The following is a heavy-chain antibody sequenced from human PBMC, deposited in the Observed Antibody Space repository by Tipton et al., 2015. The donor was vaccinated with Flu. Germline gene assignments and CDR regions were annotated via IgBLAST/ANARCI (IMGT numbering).Heavy chain of an antibody. V-gene: IGHV3-33*01. J-gene: IGHJ5*02. CDR3: ARGNYGAAAGLDP. CDR2: IWYDGSNK. Sequence: SLRLSCVGSGFKFGSYGMHWVRQAPGKGLDWVALIWYDGSNKYYADSVKGRFTISRENSRNTVYLQMNSLRDDDSGIYYCARGNYGAAAGLDPWGPGTPVIVSS. D-gene: IGHD6-13*01. CDR1: GFKFGSYG.